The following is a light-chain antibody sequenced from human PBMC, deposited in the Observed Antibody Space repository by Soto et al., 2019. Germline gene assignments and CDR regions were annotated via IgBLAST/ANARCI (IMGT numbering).Light chain of an antibody. Sequence: EIVLTQSPGTLSLSPGERVTLSCRASQSINNYLAWYQQKPGQAPRLLIYDASNRATGIPSRFSGRGSGTDFTLRISGLEPEDFATYYCQQRAGWPYTFGQGTRLEIK. J-gene: IGKJ2*01. V-gene: IGKV3-11*01. CDR1: QSINNY. CDR3: QQRAGWPYT. CDR2: DAS.